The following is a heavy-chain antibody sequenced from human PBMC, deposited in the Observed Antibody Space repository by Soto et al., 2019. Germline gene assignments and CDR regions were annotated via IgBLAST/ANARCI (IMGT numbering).Heavy chain of an antibody. D-gene: IGHD2-2*01. CDR1: GGSISSSSYY. J-gene: IGHJ4*02. CDR3: ARQEPYCSSTSCLHYYFDY. Sequence: SETLSLTCTVSGGSISSSSYYWGWIRQPPGKGLEWIGSIYYSGSTYYNPSLKSRVTISVDTSKNQFSLKLSSVTAADTAVYYCARQEPYCSSTSCLHYYFDYWGQGTLVTVSS. V-gene: IGHV4-39*01. CDR2: IYYSGST.